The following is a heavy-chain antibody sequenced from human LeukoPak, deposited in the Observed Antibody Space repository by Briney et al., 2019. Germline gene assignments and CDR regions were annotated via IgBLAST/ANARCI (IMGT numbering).Heavy chain of an antibody. CDR3: ARAFPGIAVAGQNWFDP. Sequence: PGASVKSSCKASGYTFTGYSMHWVRQAPGQGLEWMGIINPSGGSTSYAQKFQGRVTMTRDTSTSTVYMELSSLRSEDTAVYYCARAFPGIAVAGQNWFDPWGQGTLVTVSS. CDR2: INPSGGST. CDR1: GYTFTGYS. V-gene: IGHV1-46*01. D-gene: IGHD6-19*01. J-gene: IGHJ5*02.